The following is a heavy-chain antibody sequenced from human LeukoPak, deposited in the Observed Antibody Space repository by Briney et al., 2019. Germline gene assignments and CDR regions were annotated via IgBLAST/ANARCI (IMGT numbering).Heavy chain of an antibody. CDR3: ARRRGEYSGYDSHRRPTYYFDY. D-gene: IGHD5-12*01. J-gene: IGHJ4*02. CDR1: GGSFSGYY. V-gene: IGHV4-34*01. CDR2: INHSGST. Sequence: SETLSLTCAVYGGSFSGYYWSWIRQPPGKGLEWIGEINHSGSTNYNPSLKGRVTISVDTSKNQFSLKLSSVTAADTAVYYCARRRGEYSGYDSHRRPTYYFDYWGQGTLVTVSS.